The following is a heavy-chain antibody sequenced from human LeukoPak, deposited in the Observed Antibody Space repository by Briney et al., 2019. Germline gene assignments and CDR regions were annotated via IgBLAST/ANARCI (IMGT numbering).Heavy chain of an antibody. V-gene: IGHV3-9*03. CDR3: AKDSERDTTMVIDY. Sequence: PGRSLRLSCAASGFTFDDYAMHWVPQAPGKGLEWVSGVGWNSGSIGYAVSVKGRFTISRDNAKSSLYLQMNSLRAEDMAFYYCAKDSERDTTMVIDYWGQGTLVTVSS. J-gene: IGHJ4*02. D-gene: IGHD5-18*01. CDR1: GFTFDDYA. CDR2: VGWNSGSI.